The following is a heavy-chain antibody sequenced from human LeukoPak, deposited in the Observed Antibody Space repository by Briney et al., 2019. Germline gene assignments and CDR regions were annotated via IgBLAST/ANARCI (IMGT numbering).Heavy chain of an antibody. Sequence: GGSLRLSCAASGFTFGSYAMSWVRQAPGKGLEYVSPISASGLSTYYTDSVRGRFTNSRDNSKNTLYLQMHSLRAEDTAVYYCAKETSITGAGDFWGQGALVTVSS. J-gene: IGHJ4*02. CDR1: GFTFGSYA. CDR3: AKETSITGAGDF. D-gene: IGHD1-20*01. V-gene: IGHV3-23*01. CDR2: ISASGLST.